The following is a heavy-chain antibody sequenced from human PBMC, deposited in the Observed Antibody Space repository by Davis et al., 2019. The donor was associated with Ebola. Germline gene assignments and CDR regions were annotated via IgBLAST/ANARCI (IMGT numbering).Heavy chain of an antibody. CDR3: ARVRALHYFDY. CDR2: INPSGGST. CDR1: GGTFSSYA. Sequence: ASVKVSCKASGGTFSSYAISWVRQAPGQGLEWMGIINPSGGSTSYAQKFQGRVTITRDTSTSTVYMELSSLRSEDTAVYYCARVRALHYFDYWGQGTLVTVSS. V-gene: IGHV1-46*01. J-gene: IGHJ4*02.